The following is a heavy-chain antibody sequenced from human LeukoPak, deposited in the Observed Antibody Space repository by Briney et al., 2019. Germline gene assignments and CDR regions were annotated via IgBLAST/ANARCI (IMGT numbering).Heavy chain of an antibody. Sequence: GGSLRLSCAASGFTFSSYAMSWVRQAPGKGLEWVSAFSGSGGSTYYADSVKGRFTISRDNSKNTLYLQMNSLRAEDTAVYYCAKTSDDYDSSGYYFDYWGQGTLVTVSS. CDR2: FSGSGGST. J-gene: IGHJ4*02. CDR3: AKTSDDYDSSGYYFDY. V-gene: IGHV3-23*01. D-gene: IGHD3-22*01. CDR1: GFTFSSYA.